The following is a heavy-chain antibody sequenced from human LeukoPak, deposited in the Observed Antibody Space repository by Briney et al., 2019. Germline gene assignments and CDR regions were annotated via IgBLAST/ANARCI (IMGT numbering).Heavy chain of an antibody. CDR3: ARERYYYGSGSPDY. CDR1: GGSFSGYY. J-gene: IGHJ4*02. D-gene: IGHD3-10*01. Sequence: SETLSLTCAVYGGSFSGYYWSWIRQPAGKGLEWIGRIYTSGSTNYNPSLKSRVTMSVDTSKNQFSLKLSSVTAADTAVYYCARERYYYGSGSPDYWGQGTLVTVSS. CDR2: IYTSGST. V-gene: IGHV4-4*07.